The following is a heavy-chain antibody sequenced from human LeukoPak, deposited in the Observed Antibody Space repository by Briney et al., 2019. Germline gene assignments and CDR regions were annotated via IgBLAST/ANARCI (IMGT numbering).Heavy chain of an antibody. D-gene: IGHD3-10*01. CDR3: TTELVWFGVLAH. CDR2: IKSKTDGGTT. J-gene: IGHJ4*02. V-gene: IGHV3-15*01. Sequence: GGSLRLSCAGSGFTFNNAWMTWVRQAPGKGLEWVGRIKSKTDGGTTDYAAPVKDRFTISRDDSKSTLYLQMNSLQTEDTGVYYCTTELVWFGVLAHWGRGTLATVSS. CDR1: GFTFNNAW.